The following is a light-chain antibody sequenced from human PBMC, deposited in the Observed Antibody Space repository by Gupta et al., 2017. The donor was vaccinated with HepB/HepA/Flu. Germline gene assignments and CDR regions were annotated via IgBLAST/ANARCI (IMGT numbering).Light chain of an antibody. CDR1: QTITSNY. Sequence: IVFPPSPGTLSLSPGERATLSCRASQTITSNYLAWYQQKPGQAPRLLMYGATSRATGVPDRFSGSGSGTDFTLTISRLEPEDFVVYYCQQYESTPSTFGRGTRLEIK. CDR2: GAT. V-gene: IGKV3-20*01. CDR3: QQYESTPST. J-gene: IGKJ5*01.